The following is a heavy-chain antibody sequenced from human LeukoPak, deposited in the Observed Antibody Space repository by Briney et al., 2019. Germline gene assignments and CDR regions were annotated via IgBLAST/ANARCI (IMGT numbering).Heavy chain of an antibody. CDR3: AKDRSGYNYPYYLDY. J-gene: IGHJ4*02. V-gene: IGHV3-23*01. CDR2: ISGSGGST. CDR1: GFTFSSYA. D-gene: IGHD5-12*01. Sequence: PGGSLRLSCAASGFTFSSYAMSWVRQAPGKGLEWVSAISGSGGSTYYADSVKGRFTISRDNSKSTLYLQMNSLRAEDTAVYYCAKDRSGYNYPYYLDYWGQGTLVTVSS.